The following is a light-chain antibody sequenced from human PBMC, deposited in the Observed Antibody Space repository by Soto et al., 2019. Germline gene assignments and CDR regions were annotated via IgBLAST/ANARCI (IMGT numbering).Light chain of an antibody. V-gene: IGKV1-27*01. Sequence: DIQMTQSPSSLSASVGDRVTITCRASQDIRNYVAWYQQRPGKVPTLLIYGASTLQWGVPSRFSGSGSGTDYTLTISSLQAEDVATYYCHLYNTAAFTFGPGTKVDIK. CDR2: GAS. J-gene: IGKJ3*01. CDR1: QDIRNY. CDR3: HLYNTAAFT.